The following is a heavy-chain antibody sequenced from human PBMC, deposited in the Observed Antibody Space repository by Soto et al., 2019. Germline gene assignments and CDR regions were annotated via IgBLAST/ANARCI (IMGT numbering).Heavy chain of an antibody. Sequence: GEALKISCNGSGYSFTSYCIGWVRQMPGKGLEWMGIIYPGDTDTRDSPSFQGQVTISADKSISTAYLQWSSLKASDTAMYYCARLSADDYVWGSYRYSRGDRRPHFDYWGQGTLVTVSS. CDR1: GYSFTSYC. CDR2: IYPGDTDT. CDR3: ARLSADDYVWGSYRYSRGDRRPHFDY. D-gene: IGHD3-16*02. J-gene: IGHJ4*02. V-gene: IGHV5-51*01.